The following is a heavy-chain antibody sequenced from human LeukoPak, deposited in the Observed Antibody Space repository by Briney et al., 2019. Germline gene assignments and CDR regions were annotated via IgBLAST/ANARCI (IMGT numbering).Heavy chain of an antibody. CDR1: GGSSSGYY. CDR3: TRRVGTNPYYYDSSGYFDY. V-gene: IGHV4-34*12. Sequence: SETLSLTCAVSGGSSSGYYWSWVREPPEKGLECIGDIIHSEHANYNPSLKSRVTISGDTTKSQFSLKLNSVTAANTALYDCTRRVGTNPYYYDSSGYFDYWGPGTLVIVSS. J-gene: IGHJ4*02. D-gene: IGHD3-22*01. CDR2: IIHSEHA.